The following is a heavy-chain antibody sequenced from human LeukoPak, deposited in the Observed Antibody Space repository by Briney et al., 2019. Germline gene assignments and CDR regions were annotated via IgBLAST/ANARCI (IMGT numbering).Heavy chain of an antibody. CDR1: GGSISSYY. CDR3: AREGYCSSTSCYVRY. V-gene: IGHV4-4*07. J-gene: IGHJ4*02. CDR2: IYTSGST. D-gene: IGHD2-2*01. Sequence: SETLSLTCTVSGGSISSYYWSWIRQPAGKGLEWIGRIYTSGSTNYNPSLKSRVTMSVDTPKNQFSLKLSSVTAADTAVYYCAREGYCSSTSCYVRYWGQGTLATVSS.